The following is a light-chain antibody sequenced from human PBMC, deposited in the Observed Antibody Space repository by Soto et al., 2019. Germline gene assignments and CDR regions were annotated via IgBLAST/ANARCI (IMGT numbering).Light chain of an antibody. V-gene: IGLV2-14*03. Sequence: QSVLAQPASVSGSPGQSITISCTGTSSDVGYFDYVSWYQQHPGKAPKLMIFDVSDRSSGVSDRFSGSKSGNTASLTISGLQAEDEADYFCSSYSSGSTPVLFGGGTKLTVL. CDR3: SSYSSGSTPVL. J-gene: IGLJ3*02. CDR1: SSDVGYFDY. CDR2: DVS.